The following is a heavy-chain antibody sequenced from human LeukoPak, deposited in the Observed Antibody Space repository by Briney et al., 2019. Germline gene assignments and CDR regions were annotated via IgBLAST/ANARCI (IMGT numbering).Heavy chain of an antibody. CDR3: AKVGVPATGGFHH. J-gene: IGHJ1*01. CDR1: GVTFSSAA. V-gene: IGHV3-23*01. Sequence: PGGSLRLSCADSGVTFSSAAMSWGRDAPGTGVCWGSPVSVSGGDTYYADSVKGRFSTSTDNTTNTQYLQKNSVRAEDRAIYYCAKVGVPATGGFHHWGQGTLVTVSS. CDR2: VSVSGGDT. D-gene: IGHD2-8*02.